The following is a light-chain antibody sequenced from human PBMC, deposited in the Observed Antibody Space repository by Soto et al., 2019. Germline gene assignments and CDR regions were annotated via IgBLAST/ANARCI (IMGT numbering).Light chain of an antibody. V-gene: IGLV1-40*01. CDR2: GNS. Sequence: QSVLTQPPSVSGAAGQGVTISCTGSSSNIGAGYDVHWYQQLPRTAPKLLIYGNSNRPSGVPDRFSGSKSGTSASLAITGLQAEDEADYYCQSYDSSLSGSNYVFGTGTKVTVL. J-gene: IGLJ1*01. CDR1: SSNIGAGYD. CDR3: QSYDSSLSGSNYV.